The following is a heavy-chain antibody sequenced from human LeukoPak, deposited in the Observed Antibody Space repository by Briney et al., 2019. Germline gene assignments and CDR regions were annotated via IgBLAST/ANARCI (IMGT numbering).Heavy chain of an antibody. Sequence: AGSLRLSCAASGFTFSNYWMGWVRQAPGKGLEWVANIKEDGSQEHYVDSVKGRFTISRDNAKNSLYLQMNSLRAEDTAIYFCARRGNLARAFFDYWGQGTLVIVSS. V-gene: IGHV3-7*01. J-gene: IGHJ4*02. CDR2: IKEDGSQE. CDR3: ARRGNLARAFFDY. D-gene: IGHD1-14*01. CDR1: GFTFSNYW.